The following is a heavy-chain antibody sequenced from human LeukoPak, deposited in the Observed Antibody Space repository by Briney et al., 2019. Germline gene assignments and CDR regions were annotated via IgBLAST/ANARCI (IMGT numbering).Heavy chain of an antibody. CDR1: GFTFSSYA. Sequence: PGRSLRLSCAASGFTFSSYAMHWVRQAPGKGLEWVSTLIGSGGSTYYADSVRGRFTISRDNSKNTLYLQMNSLRAEDTAVHYCAKDLDGYEYIREFDYWGQGILVTVSS. D-gene: IGHD5-12*01. J-gene: IGHJ4*02. CDR2: LIGSGGST. CDR3: AKDLDGYEYIREFDY. V-gene: IGHV3-23*01.